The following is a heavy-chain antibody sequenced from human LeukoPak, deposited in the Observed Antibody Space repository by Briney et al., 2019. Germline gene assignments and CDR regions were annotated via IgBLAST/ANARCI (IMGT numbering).Heavy chain of an antibody. D-gene: IGHD3-3*01. CDR2: IWYGGSNK. Sequence: GGSLRLSCAASGFTFSSYGMHWVRQAPGKGLEWVAVIWYGGSNKYYADSVKGRFTISRDNSKNTLYLQVNSLRAEDTAVYYCARDLIFGVVIGHDAFDIWGQGTMVTVSS. J-gene: IGHJ3*02. CDR3: ARDLIFGVVIGHDAFDI. V-gene: IGHV3-33*01. CDR1: GFTFSSYG.